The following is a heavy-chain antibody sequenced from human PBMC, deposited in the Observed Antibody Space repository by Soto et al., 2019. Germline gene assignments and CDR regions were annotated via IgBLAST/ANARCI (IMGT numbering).Heavy chain of an antibody. CDR3: ARVGVWGNIAAPLGAFDI. CDR1: GGSISSYY. J-gene: IGHJ3*02. V-gene: IGHV4-59*01. D-gene: IGHD6-6*01. CDR2: IYYSGST. Sequence: SETLSLTCTVSGGSISSYYWSWIRQPPGKGLEWIGYIYYSGSTNHNPSLKSRVTISVDTSKNQFSLKLSSVTAADTAVYYCARVGVWGNIAAPLGAFDIWGQGTMVTVSS.